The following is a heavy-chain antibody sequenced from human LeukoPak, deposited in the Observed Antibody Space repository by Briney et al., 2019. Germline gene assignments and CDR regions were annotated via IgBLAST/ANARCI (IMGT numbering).Heavy chain of an antibody. CDR2: ISSSSNYI. J-gene: IGHJ4*02. Sequence: GGSLRLSCAASGITFSSYNMNWVRQAPGKGLEWVSSISSSSNYIYYADSVKGRFTISRDNAKNSLYLQMNSLRAEDTAVYYCVTDGADYYDSTGYPIYFDYWGQGTLVTVSS. V-gene: IGHV3-21*01. D-gene: IGHD3-22*01. CDR1: GITFSSYN. CDR3: VTDGADYYDSTGYPIYFDY.